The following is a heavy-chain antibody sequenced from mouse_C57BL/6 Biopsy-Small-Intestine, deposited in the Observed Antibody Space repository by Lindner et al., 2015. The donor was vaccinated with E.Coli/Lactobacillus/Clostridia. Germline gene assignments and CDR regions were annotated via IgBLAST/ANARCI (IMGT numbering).Heavy chain of an antibody. J-gene: IGHJ1*01. V-gene: IGHV1-69*02. Sequence: KVSWQGFWRRLQQLCYRPGVRQAPGQGLEWMGGIIPIFGTANYAQKFQGRVTITADESTSTAYMELSSLRSEDTAVYYCARAAAYYGMDVWGQGTTVTVSS. CDR3: ARAAAYYGMDV. D-gene: IGHD1-1*01. CDR1: RRLQQLC. CDR2: IIPIFGTA.